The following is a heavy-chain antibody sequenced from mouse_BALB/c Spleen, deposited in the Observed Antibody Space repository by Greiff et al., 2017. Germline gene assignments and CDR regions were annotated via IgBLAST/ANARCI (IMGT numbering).Heavy chain of an antibody. V-gene: IGHV14-3*02. CDR1: GFNIKDTY. J-gene: IGHJ4*01. Sequence: VQLKQSGAELVKPGASVKLSCTASGFNIKDTYMHWVKQRPEQGLEWIGRIDPANGNTKYDPKFQGKATITADTSSNTAYLQLSSLTSEDTAVYYCAFIYYDYDGYAMDYWGQGTSVTVSS. CDR2: IDPANGNT. CDR3: AFIYYDYDGYAMDY. D-gene: IGHD2-4*01.